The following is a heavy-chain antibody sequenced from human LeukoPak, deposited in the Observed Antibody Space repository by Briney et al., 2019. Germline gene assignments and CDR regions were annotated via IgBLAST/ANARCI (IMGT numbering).Heavy chain of an antibody. D-gene: IGHD3-16*01. CDR3: ARSFGDYWY. V-gene: IGHV4-59*01. Sequence: PSETLSLTCTVSGASISTDNWNWIRQPPGQGLEWIGYVYYSGSTNYNPSLNSRVTISVDTSKNQFSLILSSVTAADTAVYYCARSFGDYWYWGQGTLVTVSS. CDR2: VYYSGST. J-gene: IGHJ4*02. CDR1: GASISTDN.